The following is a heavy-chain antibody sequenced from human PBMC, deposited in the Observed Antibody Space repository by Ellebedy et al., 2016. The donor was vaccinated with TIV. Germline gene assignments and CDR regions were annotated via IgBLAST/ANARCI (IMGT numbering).Heavy chain of an antibody. Sequence: GESLKISCAASGFTFSSYGMHWVRQAPGKGLEWVAVIWYDGSNKYYADSVKGRFTISRDNSKNTLYLQMNSLRAEDTAVYYCARDVAPTMVRGVIGGYFDYWGQGTLVTVSS. CDR3: ARDVAPTMVRGVIGGYFDY. V-gene: IGHV3-33*01. D-gene: IGHD3-10*01. J-gene: IGHJ4*02. CDR2: IWYDGSNK. CDR1: GFTFSSYG.